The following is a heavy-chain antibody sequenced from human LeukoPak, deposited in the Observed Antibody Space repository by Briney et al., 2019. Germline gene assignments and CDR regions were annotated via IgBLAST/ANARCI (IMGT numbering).Heavy chain of an antibody. V-gene: IGHV3-23*01. CDR2: ISGSGGSA. Sequence: PGGSLRLSCAASGFTFSSYAMNWVRQAPGKGLEWVSLISGSGGSAYYADSVKGRFTVSRDNSKNTLYLQMNSPRAEDTAVYYCAKSNLKYYFDSWGQGTLVTVSS. CDR3: AKSNLKYYFDS. CDR1: GFTFSSYA. D-gene: IGHD6-6*01. J-gene: IGHJ4*02.